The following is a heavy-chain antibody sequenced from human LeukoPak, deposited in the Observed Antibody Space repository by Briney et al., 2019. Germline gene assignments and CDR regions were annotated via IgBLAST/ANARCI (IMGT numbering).Heavy chain of an antibody. CDR3: ARVVGQRWFDP. Sequence: SETLSLTCTVSGGSISSSSYYWGWIRQPPGKGLEWIGSIYYSGSTYYNPSLKSRVTISVDTSKNQFSLKLSSVTAADTAVYYCARVVGQRWFDPWGQGTLVTVSS. CDR1: GGSISSSSYY. CDR2: IYYSGST. J-gene: IGHJ5*02. V-gene: IGHV4-39*07.